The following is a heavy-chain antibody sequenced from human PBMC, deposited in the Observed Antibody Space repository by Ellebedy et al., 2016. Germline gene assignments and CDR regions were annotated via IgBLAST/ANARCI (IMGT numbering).Heavy chain of an antibody. J-gene: IGHJ6*03. D-gene: IGHD1-20*01. CDR1: GYTFTSYD. V-gene: IGHV1-8*01. CDR2: MNPNSGNT. CDR3: ARGVTGTDGPYYYYMDV. Sequence: ASVKVSCKASGYTFTSYDINWVRQATGQGLEWMGWMNPNSGNTGYAQKFQGRVTMTRNTSISTAYMELSSLRSEDTAVYYCARGVTGTDGPYYYYMDVWGKGTTVTVSS.